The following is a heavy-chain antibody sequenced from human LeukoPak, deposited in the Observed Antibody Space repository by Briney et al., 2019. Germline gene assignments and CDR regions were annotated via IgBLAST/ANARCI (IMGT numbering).Heavy chain of an antibody. D-gene: IGHD6-6*01. CDR2: ISIYNGNT. CDR3: ARNHYSSSFDY. CDR1: GYTFTDNF. V-gene: IGHV1-18*04. J-gene: IGHJ4*02. Sequence: ASVKVSCKASGYTFTDNFMHWVRQAPGQGLEWMGWISIYNGNTNYAEKIQGRVTMTTDTSTNTAFMELRSLRSDDTAMYYCARNHYSSSFDYWGQGTLVTVSS.